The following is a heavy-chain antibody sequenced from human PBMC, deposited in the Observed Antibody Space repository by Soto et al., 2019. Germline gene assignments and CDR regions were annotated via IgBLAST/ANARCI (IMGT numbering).Heavy chain of an antibody. D-gene: IGHD6-19*01. J-gene: IGHJ6*02. CDR1: GYTFTSYG. CDR2: ISAYNGNT. CDR3: ASPGIAVAGTAPGRYYYYGMGV. Sequence: ASVKVSCKASGYTFTSYGISWVRQAPGQGLEWMGWISAYNGNTNYAQKLQGRVTMTTDTSTSTAYMELRSLRPDDTAVYYCASPGIAVAGTAPGRYYYYGMGVWGQGTTVTVSS. V-gene: IGHV1-18*01.